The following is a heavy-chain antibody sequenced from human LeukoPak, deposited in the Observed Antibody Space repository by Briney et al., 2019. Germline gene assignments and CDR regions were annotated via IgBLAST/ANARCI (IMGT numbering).Heavy chain of an antibody. CDR1: GYSISSGYY. CDR3: ASEYFDWLSPTYY. J-gene: IGHJ4*02. CDR2: IYHSGST. V-gene: IGHV4-38-2*02. Sequence: SETMSLTCTVSGYSISSGYYWGWIRQPPGKGLEWIGSIYHSGSTYYNPSLKSRVTISVDTSKNQFSLKLSSVTAADTAVYYCASEYFDWLSPTYYWGQGTLVTVSS. D-gene: IGHD3-9*01.